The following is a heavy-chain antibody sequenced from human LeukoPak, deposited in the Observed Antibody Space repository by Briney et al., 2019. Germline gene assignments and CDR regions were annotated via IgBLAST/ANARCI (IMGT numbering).Heavy chain of an antibody. J-gene: IGHJ4*02. V-gene: IGHV4-59*12. D-gene: IGHD5-24*01. Sequence: SETLSLTCTVSGGSISSYYWSWIRQPPGKGLEWIGYIYYSGSTNYNPSLKSRVTISVDTSKNQFSLKLSSVTGADTAVYYWARVGDGYNFGFDYWGQGTLVTVSS. CDR1: GGSISSYY. CDR3: ARVGDGYNFGFDY. CDR2: IYYSGST.